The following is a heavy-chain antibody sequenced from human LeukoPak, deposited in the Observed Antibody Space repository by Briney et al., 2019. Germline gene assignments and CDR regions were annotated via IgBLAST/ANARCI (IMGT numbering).Heavy chain of an antibody. J-gene: IGHJ5*02. CDR3: ARGNSGSRYVWFDP. V-gene: IGHV4-59*01. CDR1: GGSISSYY. CDR2: IYYSGST. D-gene: IGHD1-26*01. Sequence: KPSETLSLTCTVSGGSISSYYWSWIRQPPGKGLKWIGYIYYSGSTNYNPSLKSRVTISVDTSKNQFSLKLSSVTAADTAVYYCARGNSGSRYVWFDPWGQGTLVTVSS.